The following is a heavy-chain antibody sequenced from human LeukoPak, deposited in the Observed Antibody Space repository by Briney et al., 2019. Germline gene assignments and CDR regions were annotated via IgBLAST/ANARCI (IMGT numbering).Heavy chain of an antibody. D-gene: IGHD3-3*01. J-gene: IGHJ4*02. CDR3: ASTVPAATDYDFWSGYYAYYFDY. V-gene: IGHV4-59*08. CDR2: IYYSGST. Sequence: SETLSLTCTVSGGSISSYYWSWIRQPPGKGLEWIGYIYYSGSTNYNPSLKSRVTISVDTSKNQFSLKLSSVTAADTAVYYCASTVPAATDYDFWSGYYAYYFDYWGQGTLVTVSS. CDR1: GGSISSYY.